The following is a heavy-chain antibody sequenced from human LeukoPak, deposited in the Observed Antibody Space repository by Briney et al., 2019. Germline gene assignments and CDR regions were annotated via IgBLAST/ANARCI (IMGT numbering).Heavy chain of an antibody. D-gene: IGHD6-13*01. V-gene: IGHV4-34*01. CDR1: GGSFSGYY. J-gene: IGHJ5*02. CDR2: INHSGST. Sequence: ASETLSLTCAVYGGSFSGYYWSWIRQPPGKGLEWIGEINHSGSTNYNPSLKSRVTISVGTSKNQFSLKLGSVTAADTAVYYCARGVWAYSSSWSTSRKNWFDPWGQGTLVTVSS. CDR3: ARGVWAYSSSWSTSRKNWFDP.